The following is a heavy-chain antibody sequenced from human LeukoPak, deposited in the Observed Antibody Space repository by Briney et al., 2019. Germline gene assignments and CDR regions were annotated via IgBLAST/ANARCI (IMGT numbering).Heavy chain of an antibody. CDR1: GVSFSDYC. V-gene: IGHV4-34*01. CDR3: ARHRPRRFSSSWYCWFDP. Sequence: SPTLSLTWAVFGVSFSDYCWNWIRQSPGKGLEWIGEINHTGTTNYNPSLKSRVTISVDTSKNQFSLKLSSVTAADTAVYYCARHRPRRFSSSWYCWFDPWGQGTLVTVSS. J-gene: IGHJ5*02. CDR2: INHTGTT. D-gene: IGHD6-13*01.